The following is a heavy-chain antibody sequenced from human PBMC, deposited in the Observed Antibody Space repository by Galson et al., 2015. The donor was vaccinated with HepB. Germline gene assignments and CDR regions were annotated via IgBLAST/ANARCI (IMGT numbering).Heavy chain of an antibody. Sequence: TLSLTCCVTGGSISRYYWNWIRQSPTKGLEWIGYIFHSGSTNYNPSLKSRLTMSVDTSRNQFSLKLRSVTAADTAVYYCARHPRFDHGGHWEYYFDDWVLGGMVT. CDR3: ARHPRFDHGGHWEYYFDD. CDR1: GGSISRYY. V-gene: IGHV4-59*08. J-gene: IGHJ4*02. D-gene: IGHD4-23*01. CDR2: IFHSGST.